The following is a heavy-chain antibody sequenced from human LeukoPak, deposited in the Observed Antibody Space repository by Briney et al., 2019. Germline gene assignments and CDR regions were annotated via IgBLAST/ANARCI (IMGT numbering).Heavy chain of an antibody. D-gene: IGHD2-15*01. CDR2: TSGSGGST. CDR1: GFTFSSYA. Sequence: GSLRLSCAAPGFTFSSYAMSWVRQAPGKGLEWVSGTSGSGGSTYYAGSVKGRFTISRDNSKNTLYLQMNSLRVEDTAVYYCAKNGGSQCYSHLDSWGQGTLVTVSS. V-gene: IGHV3-23*01. CDR3: AKNGGSQCYSHLDS. J-gene: IGHJ4*02.